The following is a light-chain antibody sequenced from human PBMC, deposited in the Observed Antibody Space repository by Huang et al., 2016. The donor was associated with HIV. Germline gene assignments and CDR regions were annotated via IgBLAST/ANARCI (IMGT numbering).Light chain of an antibody. CDR1: QDVSDY. V-gene: IGKV1-8*01. CDR3: QQYHTFPWT. CDR2: STS. Sequence: AIQITQSPSSLSASTGDRVTVSCRASQDVSDYLAWYQQKPGGAPRLLIYSTSTLQSGVPSRFSGNGSATEFSLTITCLQSDDFATYYCQQYHTFPWTFGQGTKVEI. J-gene: IGKJ1*01.